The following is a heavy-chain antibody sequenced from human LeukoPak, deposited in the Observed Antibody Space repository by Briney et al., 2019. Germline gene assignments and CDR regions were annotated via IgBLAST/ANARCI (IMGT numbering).Heavy chain of an antibody. V-gene: IGHV1-69*13. J-gene: IGHJ6*03. Sequence: GASVKVSCKASGGTFSSYAISWVRQAPGQGLEWMGGIIPIFGTANYAQKFQGRVTITADESTSTAYMELSSLRSEDTAVYYCARVAAIVKTLYYMDVWGKGTTVTVSS. CDR3: ARVAAIVKTLYYMDV. CDR1: GGTFSSYA. CDR2: IIPIFGTA. D-gene: IGHD5-18*01.